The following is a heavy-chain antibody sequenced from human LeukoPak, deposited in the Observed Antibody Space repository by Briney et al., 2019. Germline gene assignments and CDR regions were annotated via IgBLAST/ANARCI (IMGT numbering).Heavy chain of an antibody. D-gene: IGHD3-3*01. Sequence: GGSLRLSCAASGFTFSDYYMSWIRQAPGKGLEWVSYISSSGSTIYYADSVKGRFTISRDNAKNSLYLQMNSLRAEDTAVYYCARGLFPGMEWLSPWGFDPWGQGTLVTVSS. J-gene: IGHJ5*02. V-gene: IGHV3-11*04. CDR3: ARGLFPGMEWLSPWGFDP. CDR1: GFTFSDYY. CDR2: ISSSGSTI.